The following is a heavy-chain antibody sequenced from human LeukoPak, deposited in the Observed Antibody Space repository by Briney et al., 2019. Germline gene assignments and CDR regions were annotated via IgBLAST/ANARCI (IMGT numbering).Heavy chain of an antibody. V-gene: IGHV3-48*01. J-gene: IGHJ5*02. CDR3: ARGGRWLQFRIGWFDP. Sequence: GGSLRLSCAASGFNFGAYIMTWVRQAPGQGLQWLSYISSDSSTMYYADSVKGRFTISRDNSKNTLYLQMNSLRAEDTAVYYCARGGRWLQFRIGWFDPWGQGTLVTVSS. CDR2: ISSDSSTM. D-gene: IGHD5-24*01. CDR1: GFNFGAYI.